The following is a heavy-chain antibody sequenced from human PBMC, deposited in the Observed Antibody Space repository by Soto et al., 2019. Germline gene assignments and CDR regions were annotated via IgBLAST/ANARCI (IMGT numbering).Heavy chain of an antibody. V-gene: IGHV3-30-3*01. Sequence: GWSLRLSCAASGFTFSSYAMHWVRQAPGKGLEWVAVISYDGSNKYYADSVKGRFTISRDNSKNTLYLQMNSLRAEDTAVYYCARDSPHRWGYGDYDPHYVMDVWGQGPTVTVS. J-gene: IGHJ6*02. CDR3: ARDSPHRWGYGDYDPHYVMDV. CDR2: ISYDGSNK. CDR1: GFTFSSYA. D-gene: IGHD4-17*01.